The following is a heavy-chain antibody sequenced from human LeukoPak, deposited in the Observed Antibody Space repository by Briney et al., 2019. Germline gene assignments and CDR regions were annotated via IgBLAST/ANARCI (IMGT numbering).Heavy chain of an antibody. CDR2: ISAYNGNT. CDR3: ARDGYSSGWYGNWFDP. D-gene: IGHD6-19*01. J-gene: IGHJ5*02. Sequence: ASVKVSCKASGYTFTSYGISWVRQAPGQGVEGMGWISAYNGNTNYSQKLQGRVTMTTDTSTSTAYMELRSLRSDDTAVYYCARDGYSSGWYGNWFDPWGQGTLVTVSP. CDR1: GYTFTSYG. V-gene: IGHV1-18*01.